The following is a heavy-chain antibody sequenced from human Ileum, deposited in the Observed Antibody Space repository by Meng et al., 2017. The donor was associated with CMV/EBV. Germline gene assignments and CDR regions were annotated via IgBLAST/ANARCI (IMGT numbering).Heavy chain of an antibody. CDR1: YTFTGYY. D-gene: IGHD1-1*01. Sequence: YTFTGYYIHWLRQAPGQGPEWMGRINPNTDSTDYAQKFQNRVTMTKDTSISTAYMELRSLTSEDSALYYCARDWEARTNWPLNFFDPWGQGTLVTVSS. V-gene: IGHV1-2*06. J-gene: IGHJ5*02. CDR2: INPNTDST. CDR3: ARDWEARTNWPLNFFDP.